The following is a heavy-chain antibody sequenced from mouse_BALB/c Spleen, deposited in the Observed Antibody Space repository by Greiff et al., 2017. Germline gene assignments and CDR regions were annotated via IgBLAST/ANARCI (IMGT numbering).Heavy chain of an antibody. CDR2: ISSGGST. CDR1: GFTFSSYA. CDR3: ARGMNTVVAGRMDY. D-gene: IGHD1-1*01. Sequence: DVMLVESGGGLVKPGGSLKLSCAASGFTFSSYAMYWVRQTPGKRLEWVASISSGGSTYYPDSVKGRFTISRDNARNILYLQMSSLKSEDTAMYYYARGMNTVVAGRMDYWGQGTSVTVSS. V-gene: IGHV5-6-5*01. J-gene: IGHJ4*01.